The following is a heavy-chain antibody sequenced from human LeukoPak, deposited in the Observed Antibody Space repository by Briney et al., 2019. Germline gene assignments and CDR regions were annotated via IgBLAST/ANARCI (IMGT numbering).Heavy chain of an antibody. CDR2: IYSGGST. J-gene: IGHJ4*02. Sequence: PGGSLRLSCAASGFTVSSNFMSWVRQAPGKGLEWVSIIYSGGSTSYADSVKGRFTISRDNSESTLYLQMNSLRAEDTAVYYCASPSGSRGVFLDYWGQGTLVTVSS. D-gene: IGHD3-10*01. CDR3: ASPSGSRGVFLDY. V-gene: IGHV3-53*01. CDR1: GFTVSSNF.